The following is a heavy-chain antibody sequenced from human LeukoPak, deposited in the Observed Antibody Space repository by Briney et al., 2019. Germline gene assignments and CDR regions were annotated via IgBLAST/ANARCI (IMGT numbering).Heavy chain of an antibody. Sequence: PGGSLRLSCAASGFTFSSYSMNWVRQAPGKGLEWVSYISSSSSTIYYADSVKGRFTISRDNAKNSLYLQMNSLRAEDTAVYYCARESKGYSGYDLNAFDIWGQGTMVTVSS. V-gene: IGHV3-48*01. D-gene: IGHD5-12*01. J-gene: IGHJ3*02. CDR2: ISSSSSTI. CDR3: ARESKGYSGYDLNAFDI. CDR1: GFTFSSYS.